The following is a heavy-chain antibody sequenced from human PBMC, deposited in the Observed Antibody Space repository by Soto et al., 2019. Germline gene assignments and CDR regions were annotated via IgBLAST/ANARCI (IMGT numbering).Heavy chain of an antibody. V-gene: IGHV4-39*01. CDR1: GGSISSSTYY. CDR3: ARLGPEYYGSGSTVYFDS. Sequence: SETLCLTCTVSGGSISSSTYYWGWIRQPPGKGLEWIGSIYYNGYTYYNPSLKSRVTISVDTSKNQFSLRLSSVTAADTAVYYCARLGPEYYGSGSTVYFDSWGQGTPVT. D-gene: IGHD3-10*01. J-gene: IGHJ4*02. CDR2: IYYNGYT.